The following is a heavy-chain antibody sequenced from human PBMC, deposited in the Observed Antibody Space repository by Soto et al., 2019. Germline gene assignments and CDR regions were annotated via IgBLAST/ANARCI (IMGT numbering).Heavy chain of an antibody. D-gene: IGHD3-22*01. Sequence: GGSLRLSCAASGFTFSSYAMSWVRQAPGKGLEWVSAISGSGGSTYYADSVKGRFTISRDNSKNTLYLQMNSLRAEDTAVYYCAKGGGDSSGYYYIPFDYWGQGTLVTVSS. V-gene: IGHV3-23*01. CDR2: ISGSGGST. J-gene: IGHJ4*02. CDR3: AKGGGDSSGYYYIPFDY. CDR1: GFTFSSYA.